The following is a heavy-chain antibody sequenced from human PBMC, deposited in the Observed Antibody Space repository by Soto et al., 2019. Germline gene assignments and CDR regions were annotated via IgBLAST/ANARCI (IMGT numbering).Heavy chain of an antibody. D-gene: IGHD3-22*01. V-gene: IGHV1-69*13. CDR2: IIPIFGTA. CDR3: ARGTLRYYDSSGYYKDFDY. Sequence: SVKVSCKASGGTFSSYAISWVLQAPGQGLEWMGGIIPIFGTANYAQKFQGRVTITADESTSTAYMELSSLRSEDTAVYYCARGTLRYYDSSGYYKDFDYWGQGTLVTVSS. J-gene: IGHJ4*02. CDR1: GGTFSSYA.